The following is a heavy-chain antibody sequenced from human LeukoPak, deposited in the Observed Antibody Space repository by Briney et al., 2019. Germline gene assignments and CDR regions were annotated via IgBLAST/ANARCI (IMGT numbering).Heavy chain of an antibody. CDR1: GFTFSSYA. CDR2: ISGSGGST. CDR3: AKEPPYYDSSGYYPIDY. Sequence: GGSLRLSCAASGFTFSSYAMSWVRQAPGKGLEWVSAISGSGGSTYYADSVKSRFTISRDNSKNTLYLQMNSLRAEDTAVYYCAKEPPYYDSSGYYPIDYWGQGTLVTVSS. J-gene: IGHJ4*02. D-gene: IGHD3-22*01. V-gene: IGHV3-23*01.